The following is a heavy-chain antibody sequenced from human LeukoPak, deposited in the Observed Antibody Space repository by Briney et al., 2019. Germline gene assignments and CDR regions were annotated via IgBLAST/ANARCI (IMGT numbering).Heavy chain of an antibody. Sequence: GGSLRLSCAASGFTFSSYWMHWVRPAPGKGLVWVSRINSDGSSTSYADSVKGRFTISRDNAKNTLYLQMNSLRAEDTAVYYCARAFGYSSGWYDYWGQGTLVTVSS. V-gene: IGHV3-74*01. CDR3: ARAFGYSSGWYDY. J-gene: IGHJ4*02. D-gene: IGHD6-19*01. CDR2: INSDGSST. CDR1: GFTFSSYW.